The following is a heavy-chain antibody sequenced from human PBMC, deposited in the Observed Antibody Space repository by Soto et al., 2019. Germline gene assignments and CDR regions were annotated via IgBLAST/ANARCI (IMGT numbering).Heavy chain of an antibody. V-gene: IGHV3-74*01. CDR2: INSDGGII. Sequence: VQLVASGGGLVQPGGSLRLSCAASRFSLSTYWMYWVRQAPGTGLMWVSGINSDGGIINYADSVKSPFTISRDNAKNTLYLQMSRPRTDDTAVYYCARDLGKYDRHYFDNWGQGTLVTVSS. D-gene: IGHD3-9*01. J-gene: IGHJ4*02. CDR3: ARDLGKYDRHYFDN. CDR1: RFSLSTYW.